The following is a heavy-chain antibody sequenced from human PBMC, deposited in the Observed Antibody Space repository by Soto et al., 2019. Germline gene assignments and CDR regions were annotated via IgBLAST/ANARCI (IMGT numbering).Heavy chain of an antibody. D-gene: IGHD6-13*01. Sequence: PSPTLSLTRAVYGGYFSGYSWSWLRQPPGKWLEWIGQINHSGSTNYNPSLKSRVTISVDTSENQFSLKPSSVTAADTAVYYCARGRGSGSSWHYYCYGMDVWGQGTTVTVS. CDR1: GGYFSGYS. CDR3: ARGRGSGSSWHYYCYGMDV. CDR2: INHSGST. J-gene: IGHJ6*02. V-gene: IGHV4-34*01.